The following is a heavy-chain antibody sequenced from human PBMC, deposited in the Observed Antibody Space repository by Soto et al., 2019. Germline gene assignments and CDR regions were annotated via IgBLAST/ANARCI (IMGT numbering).Heavy chain of an antibody. CDR1: GGSISSINW. Sequence: SETLSLTCDVSGGSISSINWWSWVRQPPGKGLKWIGEIYHSGSATYNPSLKSRVTISVDKSKNQFSLKLKSVTAADTAIYYCARGGGPDIAYGMDVWGQGTTVTVSS. D-gene: IGHD5-12*01. J-gene: IGHJ6*02. CDR3: ARGGGPDIAYGMDV. V-gene: IGHV4-4*02. CDR2: IYHSGSA.